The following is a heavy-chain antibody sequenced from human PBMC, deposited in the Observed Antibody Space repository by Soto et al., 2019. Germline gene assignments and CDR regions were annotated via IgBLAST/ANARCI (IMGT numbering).Heavy chain of an antibody. Sequence: SETLSLTCTVSGGSISSGGYYWSWIRQHPGKGLEWIGYIYYSGSTYYNPSLKSRVTISVDTSKNQFSLKLSSVTAADTAVYYCARDSSSVPYYYYGMDVWGQGTTVTVS. CDR3: ARDSSSVPYYYYGMDV. CDR1: GGSISSGGYY. D-gene: IGHD6-6*01. V-gene: IGHV4-31*03. J-gene: IGHJ6*02. CDR2: IYYSGST.